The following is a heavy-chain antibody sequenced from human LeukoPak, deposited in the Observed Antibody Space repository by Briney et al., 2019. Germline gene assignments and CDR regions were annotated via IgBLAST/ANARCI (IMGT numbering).Heavy chain of an antibody. J-gene: IGHJ4*02. CDR2: ISYHGSNI. CDR3: ARGPDYDILTGQFDY. D-gene: IGHD3-9*01. CDR1: GFTFTCCG. V-gene: IGHV3-30*03. Sequence: GGSLRLSCAASGFTFTCCGMHWVRQAPGKGLEWLAVISYHGSNIYYADSVKGRFTISRDNSKNTAFLQMNSLRPEDTAVYYCARGPDYDILTGQFDYWGQGTLVTVSS.